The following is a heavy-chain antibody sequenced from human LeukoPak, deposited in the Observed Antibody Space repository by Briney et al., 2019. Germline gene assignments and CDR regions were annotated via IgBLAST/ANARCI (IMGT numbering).Heavy chain of an antibody. CDR3: ARAGGTAGSNWYFDL. J-gene: IGHJ2*01. V-gene: IGHV3-74*01. CDR1: GFTFSSYW. D-gene: IGHD6-13*01. CDR2: INSDGSST. Sequence: GGSLRLSCAASGFTFSSYWMHWVRQAPGKGLVWVSRINSDGSSTSYADSVKGRFTISRDNAKNTLYLQMNSLRAEDTAVYYCARAGGTAGSNWYFDLWGRGTLVTVSS.